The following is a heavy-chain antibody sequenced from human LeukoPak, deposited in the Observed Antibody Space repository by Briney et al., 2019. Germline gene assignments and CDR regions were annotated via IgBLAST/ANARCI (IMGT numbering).Heavy chain of an antibody. D-gene: IGHD3-3*01. CDR3: ARAPLDHYDFWSGYMYYYMDV. J-gene: IGHJ6*03. V-gene: IGHV1-2*02. Sequence: GASVKVSCKASGYTFTGSYMHWVRQAPGQGLEWMGWINPNSGGTNYAQKFQGRVTMTRDTSISTAYMELSRLRSDDTAVYYCARAPLDHYDFWSGYMYYYMDVWGKGTTVTVSS. CDR1: GYTFTGSY. CDR2: INPNSGGT.